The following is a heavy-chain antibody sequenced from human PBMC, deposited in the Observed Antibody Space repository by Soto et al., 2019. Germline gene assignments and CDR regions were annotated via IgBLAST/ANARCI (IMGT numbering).Heavy chain of an antibody. CDR3: ARSPDILTGPTPFDP. V-gene: IGHV1-18*01. CDR1: GYTFTSYG. J-gene: IGHJ5*02. CDR2: ISAYNGNT. D-gene: IGHD3-9*01. Sequence: ASVKVSCKASGYTFTSYGISWVRQAPGQALEWMGWISAYNGNTNYAQKLQGRVTMTTDTSTSTAYMELRSLRSDDTAVYYCARSPDILTGPTPFDPWGQGTLVTVSS.